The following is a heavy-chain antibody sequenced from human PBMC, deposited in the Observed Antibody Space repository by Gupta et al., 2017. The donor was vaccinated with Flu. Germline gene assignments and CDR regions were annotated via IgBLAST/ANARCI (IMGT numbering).Heavy chain of an antibody. CDR2: ISAYNGNT. Sequence: KVSCKASGYTFTNYGITWVRQAPGQGLEWMGWISAYNGNTNYAQKLQDRVTMTTDTSTSTAYMELRSLRSDDTAVYYCARDRTYSTSLFDYWGQGTLVTGSS. J-gene: IGHJ4*02. V-gene: IGHV1-18*01. CDR1: GYTFTNYG. CDR3: ARDRTYSTSLFDY. D-gene: IGHD6-6*01.